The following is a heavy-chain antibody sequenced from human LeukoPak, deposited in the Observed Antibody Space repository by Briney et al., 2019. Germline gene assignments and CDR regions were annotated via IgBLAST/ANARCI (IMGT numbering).Heavy chain of an antibody. CDR1: GYTFTSYV. V-gene: IGHV1-3*03. Sequence: GASVKVSCKASGYTFTSYVIHWVRQAPGQRLEWMGWINAGNGNTKYSQEFQDRVTITRDTSASTVYMELSSLRSGDMAVYYCARDLSDIVVVPAEGWFDPWGQGTLVTVSS. CDR2: INAGNGNT. J-gene: IGHJ5*02. CDR3: ARDLSDIVVVPAEGWFDP. D-gene: IGHD2-2*01.